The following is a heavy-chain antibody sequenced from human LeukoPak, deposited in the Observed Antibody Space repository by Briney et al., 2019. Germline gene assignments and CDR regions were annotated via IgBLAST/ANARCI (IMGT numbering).Heavy chain of an antibody. Sequence: GASVKVSCKASGGTFSSYTISWVRQAPGQGLEWMGRIIPILGIANYAQKFQGRVTITADKSTSTAYMELSSLRSEDTAVYYCAIDDRDIVVVPAAIAFDYWGQGTLVTVSS. D-gene: IGHD2-2*02. CDR3: AIDDRDIVVVPAAIAFDY. V-gene: IGHV1-69*04. CDR2: IIPILGIA. J-gene: IGHJ4*02. CDR1: GGTFSSYT.